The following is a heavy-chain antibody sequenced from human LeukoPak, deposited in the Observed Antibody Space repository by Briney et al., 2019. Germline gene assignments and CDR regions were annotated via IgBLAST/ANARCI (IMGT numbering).Heavy chain of an antibody. CDR3: AKKIFGVASNYFDY. CDR2: ISGSGGST. J-gene: IGHJ4*02. D-gene: IGHD3-3*01. Sequence: GGSLRLSCAASRFTFSSYAMSWVRQAPGKGLEWVSAISGSGGSTYYADSVKGRFTISRDNSKNTLYLQMNSLRAEDTAIYYCAKKIFGVASNYFDYWGQGTLVTVPS. CDR1: RFTFSSYA. V-gene: IGHV3-23*01.